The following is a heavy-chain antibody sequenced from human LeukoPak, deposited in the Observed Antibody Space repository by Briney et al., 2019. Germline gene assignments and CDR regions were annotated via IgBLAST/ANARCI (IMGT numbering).Heavy chain of an antibody. CDR2: INWNGGST. D-gene: IGHD3-9*01. J-gene: IGHJ6*03. V-gene: IGHV3-20*04. CDR1: GFTFDDYG. CDR3: AKNVREADWYYYYMDV. Sequence: GGSLRLSCAASGFTFDDYGMSWVRQAPGKGLEWVSGINWNGGSTGNADPVKGRFTISRDNSRNTLYLQMNSLRAEDTAVYYGAKNVREADWYYYYMDVWGKGTTVTVSS.